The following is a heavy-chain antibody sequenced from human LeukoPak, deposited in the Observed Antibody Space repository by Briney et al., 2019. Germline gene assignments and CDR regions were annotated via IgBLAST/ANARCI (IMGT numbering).Heavy chain of an antibody. CDR3: AKGLYGSGRYFDY. CDR2: ISSSGSSI. Sequence: GGSLRLSCAASGFTFSDCYMSWFRQAPGKGLEWVSYISSSGSSIYYADSVKGRFTISRDNAKYSLYLQMNSLRAEDTAVYYCAKGLYGSGRYFDYWGQGTLVTVSS. CDR1: GFTFSDCY. J-gene: IGHJ4*02. V-gene: IGHV3-11*01. D-gene: IGHD3-10*01.